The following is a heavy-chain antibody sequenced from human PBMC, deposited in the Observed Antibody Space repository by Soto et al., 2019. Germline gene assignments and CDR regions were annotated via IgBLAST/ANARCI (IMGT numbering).Heavy chain of an antibody. CDR2: ISRDGSYI. D-gene: IGHD3-3*01. J-gene: IGHJ5*01. CDR1: GFTFSRHA. Sequence: QVQLVESGGGEVQPGGSLRLSCAASGFTFSRHAIHWVRLTPGRGLEWVLAISRDGSYIYYTDSVKGRFTVSRDNSKNTVFVQMNRLIPDDTALYFCARTRNGGVAASFDSWGQGTRVTVPS. CDR3: ARTRNGGVAASFDS. V-gene: IGHV3-30*04.